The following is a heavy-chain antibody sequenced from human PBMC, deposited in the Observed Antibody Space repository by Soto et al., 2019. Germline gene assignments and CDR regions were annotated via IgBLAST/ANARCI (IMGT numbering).Heavy chain of an antibody. J-gene: IGHJ5*02. V-gene: IGHV3-30*18. Sequence: QVQLVASGGGVVEPGRSLRLSCAASGFTFGNYGRHWVRQAPGKGLEWVAVISYDGSNKYYPDSVKGRFSIFTANSKNTLYLQMNSLRAEDTAVYYGAKGDWFDPWGQGTLVTVAS. CDR2: ISYDGSNK. CDR1: GFTFGNYG. CDR3: AKGDWFDP.